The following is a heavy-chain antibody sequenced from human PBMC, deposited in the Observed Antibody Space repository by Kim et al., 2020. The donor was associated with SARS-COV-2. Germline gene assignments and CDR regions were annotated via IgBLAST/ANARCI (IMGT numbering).Heavy chain of an antibody. V-gene: IGHV4-39*01. D-gene: IGHD2-2*01. CDR3: ARHPTSGRALVVPAAGDY. CDR1: GGSISSSSYY. J-gene: IGHJ4*02. Sequence: SETLSLTCTVSGGSISSSSYYWGWIRQPPGKGLEWIGSIYYSGNTYYNPSLKSRVTISVDTSKNQFSLKLSSVTAADTAVYYCARHPTSGRALVVPAAGDYWGQGTLVTVSS. CDR2: IYYSGNT.